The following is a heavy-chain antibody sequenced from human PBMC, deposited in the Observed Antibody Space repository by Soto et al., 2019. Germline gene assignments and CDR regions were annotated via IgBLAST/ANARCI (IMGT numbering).Heavy chain of an antibody. CDR3: ARATTAKGSYFDY. J-gene: IGHJ4*02. CDR1: GDSVSSNSVA. V-gene: IGHV6-1*01. Sequence: QTLSLTCAISGDSVSSNSVAWNWIRQSPSRGLEWLGRTYYKSKWYNDYAVSVKSRITINPDTSKNQFSLQLNSVTTEDTAVYYCARATTAKGSYFDYWGQGTRVTVSS. CDR2: TYYKSKWYN. D-gene: IGHD5-12*01.